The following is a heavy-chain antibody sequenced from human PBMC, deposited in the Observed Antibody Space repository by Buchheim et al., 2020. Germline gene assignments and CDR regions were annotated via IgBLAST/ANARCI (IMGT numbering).Heavy chain of an antibody. CDR1: GFTFSDYH. J-gene: IGHJ4*02. CDR2: INRDGSSK. CDR3: ARDIGGTFYFDY. Sequence: EVRLVESGGDLVQPEGSLRLSCEVSGFTFSDYHMSWARQAPGKGLEWVANINRDGSSKRYVDSVKGRFTVSRDNAKNSLYLQMNSLRVEDTAIYYCARDIGGTFYFDYWGQGSL. D-gene: IGHD4-23*01. V-gene: IGHV3-7*01.